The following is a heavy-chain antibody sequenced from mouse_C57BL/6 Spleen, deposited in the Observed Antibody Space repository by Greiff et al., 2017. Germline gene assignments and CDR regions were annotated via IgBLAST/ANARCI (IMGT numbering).Heavy chain of an antibody. J-gene: IGHJ4*01. CDR3: TRYDGQGDY. D-gene: IGHD1-1*02. V-gene: IGHV1-15*01. CDR2: IDPETGGT. CDR1: GYTFTDYE. Sequence: VQVVESGAELVRPGASVTLSCKASGYTFTDYEMHWVKQTPVHGLEWIGAIDPETGGTAYNQKFKGKAILTADKSSSTAYMELRSLTSEDSAVYYCTRYDGQGDYWGQGTSVTVSS.